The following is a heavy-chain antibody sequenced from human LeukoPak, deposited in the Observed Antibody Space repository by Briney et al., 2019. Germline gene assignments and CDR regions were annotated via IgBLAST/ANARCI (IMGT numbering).Heavy chain of an antibody. CDR3: ARSPPYYYDSSGYIDY. V-gene: IGHV4-59*01. D-gene: IGHD3-22*01. CDR2: IYYSGST. CDR1: GGSISSYY. J-gene: IGHJ4*02. Sequence: SETLSLTCTVSGGSISSYYLSWIRQPPGKGLEWIGYIYYSGSTNYNPSLKSRVTISVDTSKNQFSLKLSSVTAADTAVYYCARSPPYYYDSSGYIDYWGQGTLVTVSS.